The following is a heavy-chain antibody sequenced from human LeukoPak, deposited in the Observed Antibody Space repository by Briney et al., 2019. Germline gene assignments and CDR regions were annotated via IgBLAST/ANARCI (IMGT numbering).Heavy chain of an antibody. J-gene: IGHJ4*02. CDR2: IWYDGSNK. D-gene: IGHD3-22*01. V-gene: IGHV3-33*06. Sequence: PGGSLRLSCAASGFTFSSYGMHWVRQAPGKGLEWVAVIWYDGSNKYYADSVKGRFTISRDNSKNTLYLQMNSLRAEDTAVYYCAKDPHYDSSGFDWGQGTLVTVSS. CDR1: GFTFSSYG. CDR3: AKDPHYDSSGFD.